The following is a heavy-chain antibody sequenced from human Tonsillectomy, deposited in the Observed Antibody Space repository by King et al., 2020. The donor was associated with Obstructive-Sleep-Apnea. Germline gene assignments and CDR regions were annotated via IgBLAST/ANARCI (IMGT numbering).Heavy chain of an antibody. CDR3: AKFEAESRRAVAGNFFDY. D-gene: IGHD6-19*01. V-gene: IGHV3-23*04. CDR2: ISSSGGST. CDR1: GFTFSTYG. J-gene: IGHJ4*02. Sequence: LVESGGGLVQPGGSLRLSCAASGFTFSTYGMSWVRQGPGKGLEWVSGISSSGGSTFYADSVKGRFTVSRDNSKNTLYLQMNSLRGDDTAVYYCAKFEAESRRAVAGNFFDYWAQGTLVTVSS.